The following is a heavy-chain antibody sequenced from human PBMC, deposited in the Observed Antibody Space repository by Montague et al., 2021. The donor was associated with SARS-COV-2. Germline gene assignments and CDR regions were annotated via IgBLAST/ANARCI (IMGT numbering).Heavy chain of an antibody. Sequence: CAISGDSVSSNIATWNWIRQSPSRGLEWLGRTYYRSKWYNDYAESVKSRITIDPDTSKHQFSLHLNSVTAADTAVYYCARDRERYDASDYSGVYYYYGMDVWGQGTTVTVSS. CDR2: TYYRSKWYN. D-gene: IGHD3-22*01. V-gene: IGHV6-1*01. CDR1: GDSVSSNIAT. CDR3: ARDRERYDASDYSGVYYYYGMDV. J-gene: IGHJ6*02.